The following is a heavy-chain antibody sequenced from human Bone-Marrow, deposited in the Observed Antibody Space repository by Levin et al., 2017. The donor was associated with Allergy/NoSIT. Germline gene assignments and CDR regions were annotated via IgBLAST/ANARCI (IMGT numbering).Heavy chain of an antibody. CDR3: ASFRGRGYSGYDQDYDFDH. J-gene: IGHJ4*02. D-gene: IGHD5-12*01. CDR2: INPKSGGT. CDR1: GYNFTGYY. Sequence: AGESLKISCKTSGYNFTGYYMHWVRQAHGQGLEWMGRINPKSGGTTYAQKFQGRVTLTRDTSITTAYMELSSLTSDDTAVYFCASFRGRGYSGYDQDYDFDHWGQGTQVTVSS. V-gene: IGHV1-2*06.